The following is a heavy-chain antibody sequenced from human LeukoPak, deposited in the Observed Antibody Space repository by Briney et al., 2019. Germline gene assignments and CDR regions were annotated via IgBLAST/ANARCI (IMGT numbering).Heavy chain of an antibody. Sequence: PSETLSLTCTVSDFSIGSDYYWGWIRQPPGKGLEWIGSIYHSGTTYHNPSLKSRVTISVDTSKNQFSLKLSSVTAADTAVYYCARAEAIYDILSRHLDYWGQGTLVTVSS. J-gene: IGHJ4*02. CDR3: ARAEAIYDILSRHLDY. CDR1: DFSIGSDYY. CDR2: IYHSGTT. V-gene: IGHV4-38-2*02. D-gene: IGHD3-9*01.